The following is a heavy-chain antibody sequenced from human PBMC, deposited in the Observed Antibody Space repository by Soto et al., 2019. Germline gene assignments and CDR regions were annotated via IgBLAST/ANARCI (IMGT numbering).Heavy chain of an antibody. Sequence: GGSLRLSCAASGFTFDDYAMHWVRQAPGKGLEWVSGISWNSGSIGYADSVKGRFTISRDNAKNSLYLQMNSLRAEDTALYYCAKALTLRFLEWLPPFDYWGQGTLVTVSS. D-gene: IGHD3-3*01. J-gene: IGHJ4*02. CDR3: AKALTLRFLEWLPPFDY. CDR2: ISWNSGSI. CDR1: GFTFDDYA. V-gene: IGHV3-9*01.